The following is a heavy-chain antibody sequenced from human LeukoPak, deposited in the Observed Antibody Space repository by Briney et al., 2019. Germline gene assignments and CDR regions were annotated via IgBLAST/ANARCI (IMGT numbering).Heavy chain of an antibody. Sequence: SETLSLTCTVSGGPISSGGYYWSWIRQHPGKGLEWIGYIYYSGSTYYNPSLKSRVTISVDTSKNQFSLKLSSVTAADTAVYYCARERVGLVVTAIRYFDLWGRGTLVTVSS. D-gene: IGHD2-21*02. CDR3: ARERVGLVVTAIRYFDL. CDR2: IYYSGST. CDR1: GGPISSGGYY. J-gene: IGHJ2*01. V-gene: IGHV4-31*03.